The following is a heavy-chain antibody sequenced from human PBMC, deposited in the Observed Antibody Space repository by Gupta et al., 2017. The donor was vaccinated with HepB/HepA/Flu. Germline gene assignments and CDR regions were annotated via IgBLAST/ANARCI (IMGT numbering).Heavy chain of an antibody. V-gene: IGHV3-30-3*01. Sequence: QGQLVEPGGGVVQPGRALRLSCVVAGFSFSALTLHSFPKAPGKGLGWVAVVSGENNNDYAHSVKGRFTISRDNSMNKVYLQMHSLRAEDTATYYCAKDRMTKGLPPSSHFDFWGQGTLVTVSS. D-gene: IGHD2-15*01. CDR3: AKDRMTKGLPPSSHFDF. CDR2: VSGENNN. J-gene: IGHJ4*02. CDR1: GFSFSALT.